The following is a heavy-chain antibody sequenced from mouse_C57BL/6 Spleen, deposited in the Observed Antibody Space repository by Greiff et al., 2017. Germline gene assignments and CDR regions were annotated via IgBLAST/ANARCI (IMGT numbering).Heavy chain of an antibody. D-gene: IGHD2-3*01. CDR2: IDPSDSYT. CDR3: ARGGGDGYYFDY. J-gene: IGHJ2*01. V-gene: IGHV1-69*01. CDR1: GYTFTSYW. Sequence: QVQLQQPGAELVMPGASVKLSCKASGYTFTSYWMHWVKQRPGQGLEWIGEIDPSDSYTNYNQKFKGKSTLTVDKSSSTAYMQLSSLTSEDSAVYYCARGGGDGYYFDYWGQGTTLTVSS.